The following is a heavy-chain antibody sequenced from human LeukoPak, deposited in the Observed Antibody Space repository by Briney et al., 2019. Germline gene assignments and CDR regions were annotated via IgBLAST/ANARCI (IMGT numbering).Heavy chain of an antibody. D-gene: IGHD4-17*01. J-gene: IGHJ2*01. Sequence: PGGSLRLSCAASGFTFSSYWMSWVRQAPGKGLECVANIKQDGSEKYYVDSVKGRFTISRDNAKNSLYLQMNSLRAEDTAVYYCARDTVSAGEWYFDLWGRGTLVTVSS. CDR2: IKQDGSEK. V-gene: IGHV3-7*01. CDR1: GFTFSSYW. CDR3: ARDTVSAGEWYFDL.